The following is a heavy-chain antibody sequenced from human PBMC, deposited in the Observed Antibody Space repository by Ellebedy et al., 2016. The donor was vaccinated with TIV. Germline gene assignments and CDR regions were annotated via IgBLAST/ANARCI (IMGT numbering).Heavy chain of an antibody. CDR3: ARDELSHQWELLQSVPRSNGDY. Sequence: PGGSLRLSCAASGFTFSSYWMHWVRQAPGKGLVWVSRINIDGSTTTYADSMKGRFTISRDNSKNTLYLQMNSLRAEDTAVYYCARDELSHQWELLQSVPRSNGDYWGQGTLVTVSS. V-gene: IGHV3-74*01. D-gene: IGHD1-26*01. J-gene: IGHJ4*02. CDR2: INIDGSTT. CDR1: GFTFSSYW.